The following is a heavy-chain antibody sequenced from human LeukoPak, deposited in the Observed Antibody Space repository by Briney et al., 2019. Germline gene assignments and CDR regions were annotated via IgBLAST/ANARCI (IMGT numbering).Heavy chain of an antibody. Sequence: ASVKVSCKASGGTFSSYAISWVRQAPGQGLEWMGRIIPILGTANYAQKFQGRVTITTDESTSTAYMELSSLRSEDTAVYYCATDYCSGGSCHDYWGQGTLVTVSS. CDR1: GGTFSSYA. CDR3: ATDYCSGGSCHDY. D-gene: IGHD2-15*01. CDR2: IIPILGTA. J-gene: IGHJ4*02. V-gene: IGHV1-69*11.